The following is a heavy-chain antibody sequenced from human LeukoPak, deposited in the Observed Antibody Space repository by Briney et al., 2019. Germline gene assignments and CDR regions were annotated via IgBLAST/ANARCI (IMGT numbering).Heavy chain of an antibody. D-gene: IGHD2-2*02. V-gene: IGHV1-18*01. CDR3: ARDLEDIVVVPAAIPYYYYYYGRDV. J-gene: IGHJ6*02. CDR1: GYTFTSYG. CDR2: ISAYNGNT. Sequence: ASVKVSCKASGYTFTSYGISWVRQAPGQGLEWMGWISAYNGNTNYAQKLQGRVTMTTDTSTSTAYMELRSLRSDDTAVYYCARDLEDIVVVPAAIPYYYYYYGRDVWGQGTTVTVSS.